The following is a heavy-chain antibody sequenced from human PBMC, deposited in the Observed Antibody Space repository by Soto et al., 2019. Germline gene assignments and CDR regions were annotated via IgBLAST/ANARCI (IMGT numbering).Heavy chain of an antibody. Sequence: QVELQESGPGLVKPSQTLSLTCTVSGGSISSSGYYWSWIRQHPGQGLEWIGYIHDSGSTYYNPSLKSRVTISVDTSKNQFSLKLTSVTAADTAVYYCASQATGWYPDYWGQGTLVTVSS. D-gene: IGHD6-19*01. CDR2: IHDSGST. CDR1: GGSISSSGYY. CDR3: ASQATGWYPDY. J-gene: IGHJ4*02. V-gene: IGHV4-31*03.